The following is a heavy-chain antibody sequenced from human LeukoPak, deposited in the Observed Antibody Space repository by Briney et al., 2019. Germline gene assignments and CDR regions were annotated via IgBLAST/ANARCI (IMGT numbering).Heavy chain of an antibody. CDR3: ARALIGYYFDY. CDR1: GFTFSSYS. D-gene: IGHD2-8*01. V-gene: IGHV3-48*04. Sequence: GGSLRLSCAASGFTFSSYSMNWVRQAPGKGLEWLSYITGGTTTITYYADSVKGRFTISGDNSKNSLYLQMNSLRAEDTAVYYCARALIGYYFDYWGQGTLVTVSS. J-gene: IGHJ4*02. CDR2: ITGGTTTIT.